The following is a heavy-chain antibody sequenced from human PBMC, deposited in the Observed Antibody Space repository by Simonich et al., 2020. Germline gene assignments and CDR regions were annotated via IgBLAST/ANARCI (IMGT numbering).Heavy chain of an antibody. V-gene: IGHV1-18*01. Sequence: QVQLVQSGAEVKKPGASVKVSCKASGYTFTSYGISWVRQAPGQGLEWMGWISAENGNTIYAQKLQGRVTMTTDTSTSTAYMELRSLRSDDTAVYYCARASRGTWWYYYFDYWGQGTLVTVSS. D-gene: IGHD2-15*01. CDR2: ISAENGNT. CDR3: ARASRGTWWYYYFDY. J-gene: IGHJ4*02. CDR1: GYTFTSYG.